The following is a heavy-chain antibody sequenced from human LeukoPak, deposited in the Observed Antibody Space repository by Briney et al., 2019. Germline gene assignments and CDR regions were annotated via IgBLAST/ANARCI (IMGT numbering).Heavy chain of an antibody. D-gene: IGHD1-7*01. CDR1: VYTFTSYG. Sequence: ASVKVSCKASVYTFTSYGISWVRQAPGQGLEWMGWISAYNGNTNYAQKLQGRVTMTTDTSTSTAYMELRSLRSDDTAVYYCARDRLTVAGTTSFDYWGQGTLVTVSS. J-gene: IGHJ4*02. CDR2: ISAYNGNT. V-gene: IGHV1-18*01. CDR3: ARDRLTVAGTTSFDY.